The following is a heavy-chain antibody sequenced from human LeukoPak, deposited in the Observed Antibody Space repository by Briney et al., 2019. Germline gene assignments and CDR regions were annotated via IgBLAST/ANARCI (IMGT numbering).Heavy chain of an antibody. V-gene: IGHV5-51*01. Sequence: GASLQISCKGSGSIFTNYWMGWVRQLPGKGLEWMGIIYPGDSDTRYSPSFQGQVTISADKSISTAYLQWSSLKASDTAMYYCARPDHNYALGSSYWGQGTLVTVSS. CDR3: ARPDHNYALGSSY. CDR2: IYPGDSDT. J-gene: IGHJ4*02. D-gene: IGHD4-11*01. CDR1: GSIFTNYW.